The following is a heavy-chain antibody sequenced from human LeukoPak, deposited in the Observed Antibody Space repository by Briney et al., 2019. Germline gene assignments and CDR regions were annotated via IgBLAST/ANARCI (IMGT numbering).Heavy chain of an antibody. V-gene: IGHV3-33*01. Sequence: PGRSLRLSCAASGFTFSSYGMHWVRQAPGKGLEWVAVIWYDGSNKYYADSVKGRFTISRDYSKNTLYLQMNSLRAEDTAVYYCARDRSSADYYYYGMDVWGQGTTVTVSS. CDR2: IWYDGSNK. J-gene: IGHJ6*02. CDR3: ARDRSSADYYYYGMDV. CDR1: GFTFSSYG. D-gene: IGHD6-19*01.